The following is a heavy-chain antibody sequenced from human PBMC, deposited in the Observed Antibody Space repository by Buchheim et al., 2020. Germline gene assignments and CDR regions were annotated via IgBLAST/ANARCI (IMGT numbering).Heavy chain of an antibody. J-gene: IGHJ4*02. CDR2: IWYDGSNK. V-gene: IGHV3-33*01. D-gene: IGHD3-22*01. CDR1: GSTFSSYG. CDR3: ARDDNYERGEYYFDY. Sequence: QVQLVESGGGVVQPGRSLRLSCAASGSTFSSYGMHWVRQAPGKGLEWVAVIWYDGSNKYYADSVKGRFTISRDNSKNTLYLQMNSLRAEDTAVYYCARDDNYERGEYYFDYWGQGTL.